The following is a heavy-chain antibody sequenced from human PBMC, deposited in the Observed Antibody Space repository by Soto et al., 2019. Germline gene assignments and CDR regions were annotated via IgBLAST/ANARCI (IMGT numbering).Heavy chain of an antibody. Sequence: VGSLRLSCAASGFTFSSYAMSWVRQAPGKGLEWVSAISGSGGSTYYADSVKGRFTISRDNSKNTLYLQMNSLRAEDTAVYYCAKAKRQWLVREGRGYGMDVCGQRTTVTVSS. CDR2: ISGSGGST. CDR1: GFTFSSYA. V-gene: IGHV3-23*01. D-gene: IGHD6-19*01. CDR3: AKAKRQWLVREGRGYGMDV. J-gene: IGHJ6*02.